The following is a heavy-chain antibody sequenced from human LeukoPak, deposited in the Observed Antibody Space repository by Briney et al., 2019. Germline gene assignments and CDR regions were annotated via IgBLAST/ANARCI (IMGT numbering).Heavy chain of an antibody. CDR1: GFTFSTYW. J-gene: IGHJ4*02. V-gene: IGHV3-74*01. CDR2: INSDGSEI. CDR3: GREDISNSWYIDY. D-gene: IGHD6-13*01. Sequence: GGSLRPSCGASGFTFSTYWMHWVRQAPGKGLVWVSRINSDGSEITYADSVKGRFTMSRDNAKNTLYLQVNSLRGEDTAVYYCGREDISNSWYIDYWGQGTLVTVSS.